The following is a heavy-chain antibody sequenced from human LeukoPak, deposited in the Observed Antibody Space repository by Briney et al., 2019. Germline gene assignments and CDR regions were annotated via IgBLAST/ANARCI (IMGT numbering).Heavy chain of an antibody. V-gene: IGHV3-33*01. D-gene: IGHD3-3*01. J-gene: IGHJ1*01. CDR2: IWYDGSNK. CDR1: GFTFSNHA. Sequence: GGSLRLSCAASGFTFSNHAMHWVRQAPGKGLEWVAVIWYDGSNKYYADSVKGRFTISRDNSKNTLHLQMNSLRAEDTAVYYCARGEYDLQHWGQGTLVTVSS. CDR3: ARGEYDLQH.